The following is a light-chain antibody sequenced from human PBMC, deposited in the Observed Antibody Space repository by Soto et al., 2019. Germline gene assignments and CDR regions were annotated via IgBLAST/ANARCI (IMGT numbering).Light chain of an antibody. CDR1: SSDVGGYNF. Sequence: QSALTQPASVSGSPGQSITISCTGTSSDVGGYNFVSWYQQHPGKAPKLIIYEVNNRPSGISNRFSGSKSGNTASLTISGLQAEDEADYYCNSYTSKRDSVFGTGTKLTVL. J-gene: IGLJ1*01. V-gene: IGLV2-14*01. CDR3: NSYTSKRDSV. CDR2: EVN.